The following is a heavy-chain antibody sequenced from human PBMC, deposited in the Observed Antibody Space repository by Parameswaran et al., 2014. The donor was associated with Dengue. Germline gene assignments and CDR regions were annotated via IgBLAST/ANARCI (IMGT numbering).Heavy chain of an antibody. D-gene: IGHD3-22*01. V-gene: IGHV3-23*01. J-gene: IGHJ4*02. CDR2: IRAGGGNT. CDR3: AKHVDYYDPTFDY. Sequence: VRQMPGKGLEWVSAIRAGGGNTYYADSVKGRFAISRDNSKNTLYLQMNSLRAEDTAVYYCAKHVDYYDPTFDYWGQGTLVTVSS.